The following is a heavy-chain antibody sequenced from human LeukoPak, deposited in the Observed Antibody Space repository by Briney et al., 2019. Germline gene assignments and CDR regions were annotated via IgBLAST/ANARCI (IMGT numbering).Heavy chain of an antibody. D-gene: IGHD4-17*01. Sequence: GGSLRLSRAASGFTFSSYSMHWVREAPGKGLEWVSSISSSSSYIYYAESVKCRFTISRDNAKNSLYLQMNSLRAEDTAVYYCACDNQGDYGDFWGQGTLVTV. CDR2: ISSSSSYI. CDR3: ACDNQGDYGDF. J-gene: IGHJ4*02. CDR1: GFTFSSYS. V-gene: IGHV3-21*01.